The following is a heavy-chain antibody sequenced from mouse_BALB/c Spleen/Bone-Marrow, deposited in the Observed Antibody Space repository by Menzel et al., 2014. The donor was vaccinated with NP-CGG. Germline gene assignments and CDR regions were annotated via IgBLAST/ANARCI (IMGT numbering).Heavy chain of an antibody. CDR2: IDPSNSET. CDR1: DYTLTSYW. Sequence: QVHVKQSGPELVRPGASVKMSCKASDYTLTSYWMHWVKQRPGQGLEWIGMIDPSNSETRLNQKFKDKATLNVDKSSNTAYMHLSSLTSEDSAVYYCARTFQPRRAMDNWGQGSSVTVSS. V-gene: IGHV1-74*01. CDR3: ARTFQPRRAMDN. D-gene: IGHD6-1*01. J-gene: IGHJ4*01.